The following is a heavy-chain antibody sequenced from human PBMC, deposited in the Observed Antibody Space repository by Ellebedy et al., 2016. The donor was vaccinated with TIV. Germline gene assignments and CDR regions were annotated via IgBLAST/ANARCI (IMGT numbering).Heavy chain of an antibody. V-gene: IGHV3-30-3*01. CDR2: ISHDSTDK. J-gene: IGHJ4*02. Sequence: GESLKISCAASGFTFSNYALHWVRQAPGKGLEWVAVISHDSTDKYYADSVKGRVTISRDNSKNTLYLQMNSLRAEDTAVYYCAREGWFGELFDYWGQGTLVTVSS. CDR1: GFTFSNYA. D-gene: IGHD3-10*01. CDR3: AREGWFGELFDY.